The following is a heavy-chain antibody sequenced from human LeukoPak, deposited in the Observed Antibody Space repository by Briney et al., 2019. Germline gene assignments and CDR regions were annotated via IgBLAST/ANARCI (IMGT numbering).Heavy chain of an antibody. CDR1: XFXISXYW. Sequence: PGGSLRLSCAASXFXISXYWMHXVXXXPXKXLVWVSRISSDGTNTNYADSVKGRFTISRDNAKNTLYLQMNSLGAEDTAVYYXXRTXYDTGGYFEDWGQGTLVTVSS. CDR3: XRTXYDTGGYFED. V-gene: IGHV3-74*01. D-gene: IGHD3-22*01. CDR2: ISSDGTNT. J-gene: IGHJ4*02.